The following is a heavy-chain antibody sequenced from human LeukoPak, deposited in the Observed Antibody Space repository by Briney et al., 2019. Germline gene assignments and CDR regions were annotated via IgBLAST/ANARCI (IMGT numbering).Heavy chain of an antibody. V-gene: IGHV4-39*01. D-gene: IGHD3-22*01. CDR1: GGSISISSYY. Sequence: PSETLSLTCTVSGGSISISSYYWGWIRQPPGKGLEWIGSIYYSGSTYYNPSLKSRVTISVDTSKNQFSLKLSSVTAADTAVYYCARLQPKNYYDSSGYSFDYWGQGTLVTVSS. J-gene: IGHJ4*02. CDR3: ARLQPKNYYDSSGYSFDY. CDR2: IYYSGST.